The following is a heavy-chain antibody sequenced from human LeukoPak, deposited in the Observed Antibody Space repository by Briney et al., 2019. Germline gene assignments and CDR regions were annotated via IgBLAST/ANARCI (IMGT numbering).Heavy chain of an antibody. CDR1: GFTFSSYG. CDR3: ARDTAMVAAPANQGYYYYMDV. D-gene: IGHD5-18*01. CDR2: IKQDGSEK. V-gene: IGHV3-7*01. Sequence: PGGSLRLSCAASGFTFSSYGMHWVRQAPGKGLEWVANIKQDGSEKYYVDSVKGRFTISRDNAKNSLYLQMNSLRAEDTAVYYCARDTAMVAAPANQGYYYYMDVWGKGTTVTISS. J-gene: IGHJ6*03.